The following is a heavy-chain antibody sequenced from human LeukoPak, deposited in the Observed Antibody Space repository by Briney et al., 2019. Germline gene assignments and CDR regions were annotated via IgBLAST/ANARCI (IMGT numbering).Heavy chain of an antibody. Sequence: ASVKVSCKASGYTFTSYGISWVRQAPGQGLEWMGWISAYNGNTNYAQKLQGRVTMTTDTSTSTAYMELSSLRSEDTAVYYCARVPYYYDSSGYYPHSEFDYWGQGTLVTVSS. CDR3: ARVPYYYDSSGYYPHSEFDY. J-gene: IGHJ4*02. D-gene: IGHD3-22*01. CDR2: ISAYNGNT. CDR1: GYTFTSYG. V-gene: IGHV1-18*01.